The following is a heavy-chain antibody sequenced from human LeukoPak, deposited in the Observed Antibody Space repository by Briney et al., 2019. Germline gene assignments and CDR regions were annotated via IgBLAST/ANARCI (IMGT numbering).Heavy chain of an antibody. Sequence: KPSETLSLTCAVYGGSFSGYYWSWIRQPPGKGLEWIGEINHSGSTNYNPSLKSRVTISVDTSKNQFSLKLSSVTAADTAVCYCARHSYDYVWGSYRYSGTSGYCDYWGRGTLVTVSS. D-gene: IGHD3-16*02. CDR1: GGSFSGYY. CDR2: INHSGST. CDR3: ARHSYDYVWGSYRYSGTSGYCDY. J-gene: IGHJ4*02. V-gene: IGHV4-34*01.